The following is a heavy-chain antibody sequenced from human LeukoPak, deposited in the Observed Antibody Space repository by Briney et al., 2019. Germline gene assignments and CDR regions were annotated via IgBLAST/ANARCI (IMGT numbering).Heavy chain of an antibody. CDR3: VRGTPTPGMDY. CDR1: GYPFIAHF. CDR2: IDTTTGNP. J-gene: IGHJ4*02. D-gene: IGHD3-10*01. V-gene: IGHV7-4-1*02. Sequence: ASVKVSCKASGYPFIAHFLNWVRQAPGQGLEWMGNIDTTTGNPRYAQGFTGRFVFSLDTSVSTAYLQITSLKADDTAAYYCVRGTPTPGMDYWGQGTQVTVSS.